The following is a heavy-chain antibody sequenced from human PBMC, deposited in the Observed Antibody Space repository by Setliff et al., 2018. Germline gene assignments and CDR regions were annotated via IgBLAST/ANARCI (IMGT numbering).Heavy chain of an antibody. Sequence: ASVKVSCKASGYTFTNYGITWVRQAPGQGLEWMGWISGHNGNTNYAQKFQGRVTLTTDTSTDTAYMELRGLRFDDMAVYYCAISTLSICSGGSCPNAFDVWGRGTMVTVSS. CDR2: ISGHNGNT. CDR1: GYTFTNYG. V-gene: IGHV1-18*03. D-gene: IGHD2-15*01. J-gene: IGHJ3*01. CDR3: AISTLSICSGGSCPNAFDV.